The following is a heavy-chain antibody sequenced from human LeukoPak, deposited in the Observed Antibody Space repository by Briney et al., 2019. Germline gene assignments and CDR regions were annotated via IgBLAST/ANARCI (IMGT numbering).Heavy chain of an antibody. CDR2: IFYSGST. V-gene: IGHV4-39*01. CDR1: GVSISETTYY. J-gene: IGHJ3*02. CDR3: ARHVTSFHI. Sequence: KPSETLSLTCSVSGVSISETTYYWGWIRQPPGKGLEWIGSIFYSGSTYYNPSLKSRVTISVDTSNNQFSLKLSSVTAADTAVYFCARHVTSFHIWGQGTMVTVSS. D-gene: IGHD2-21*02.